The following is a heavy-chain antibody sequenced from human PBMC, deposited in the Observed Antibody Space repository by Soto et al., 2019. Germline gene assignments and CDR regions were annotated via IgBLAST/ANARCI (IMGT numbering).Heavy chain of an antibody. CDR1: GVSITSYK. J-gene: IGHJ4*02. V-gene: IGHV4-59*01. D-gene: IGHD2-15*01. CDR3: AREWSAFDY. Sequence: SETLSLTCTVSGVSITSYKWTWIRQSPGKGLEWIAYMYSSGSSSYNPSLKSRATISMDTFRNQYSLQLNSATAADTAVYYCAREWSAFDYWGQGILVTVS. CDR2: MYSSGSS.